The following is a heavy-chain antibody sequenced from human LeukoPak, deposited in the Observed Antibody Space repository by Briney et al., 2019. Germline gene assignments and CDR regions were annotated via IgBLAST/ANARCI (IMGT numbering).Heavy chain of an antibody. CDR2: INPNSGGT. Sequence: ASVKVSCKASGYTFTGYYMHWVRQAPGQGLEWMGWINPNSGGTNYAQKFQGRVTMTRDTSISTAYMELSRLRSDDTAVYYCAITKNDLPLPREDYWGQGTLVTVSS. CDR1: GYTFTGYY. V-gene: IGHV1-2*02. D-gene: IGHD1-1*01. J-gene: IGHJ4*02. CDR3: AITKNDLPLPREDY.